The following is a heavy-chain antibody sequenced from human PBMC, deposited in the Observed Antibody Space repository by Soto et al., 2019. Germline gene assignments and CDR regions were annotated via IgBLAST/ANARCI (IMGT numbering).Heavy chain of an antibody. CDR1: GDTFTDHT. V-gene: IGHV1-69*02. CDR3: ASGDCSGGRCYSDFDF. Sequence: QVHLVQSGAEVKKPGSSVKVSCKASGDTFTDHTVTWVRQAPGQVLEWMGRSVPTLGMANYAQTFQGRVTITADTSMTTAYLELTGLTSDDSAVYYCASGDCSGGRCYSDFDFWGQGTLVTVSS. D-gene: IGHD2-15*01. CDR2: SVPTLGMA. J-gene: IGHJ4*02.